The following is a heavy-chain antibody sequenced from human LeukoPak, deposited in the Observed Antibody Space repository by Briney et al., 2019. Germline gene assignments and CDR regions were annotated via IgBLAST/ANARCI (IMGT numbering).Heavy chain of an antibody. CDR1: GLSVSSNH. CDR2: ISGSGGST. D-gene: IGHD6-19*01. V-gene: IGHV3-23*01. J-gene: IGHJ1*01. Sequence: GGSLRLSCAASGLSVSSNHMAWVRQAPGKGLEWVSAISGSGGSTYYADSVKGRFTISRDNSKNTLYLQMNSLRAEDTAVYYCAKWLVGRYFQHWGQGTLVTVSS. CDR3: AKWLVGRYFQH.